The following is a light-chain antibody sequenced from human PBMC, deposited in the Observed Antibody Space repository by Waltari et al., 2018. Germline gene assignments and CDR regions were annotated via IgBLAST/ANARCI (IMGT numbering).Light chain of an antibody. CDR1: NSDVGCYNY. V-gene: IGLV2-23*02. Sequence: QSALTQPASVSGSPGQSITISCTGTNSDVGCYNYVSWYQQHPGKAPKVMIYDVSRRPSGVSNRFSGSKSGNTASLTISGLQAEDEADYYCCSYAGSGTFPYVFGTGTKVTVL. CDR2: DVS. J-gene: IGLJ1*01. CDR3: CSYAGSGTFPYV.